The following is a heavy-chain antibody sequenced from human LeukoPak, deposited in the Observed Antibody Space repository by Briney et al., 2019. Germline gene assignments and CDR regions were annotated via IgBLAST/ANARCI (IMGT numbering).Heavy chain of an antibody. CDR1: GFTFSTYY. CDR3: AGYDFWSGYNWFDP. V-gene: IGHV3-21*04. D-gene: IGHD3-3*01. CDR2: ITSSGTDM. J-gene: IGHJ5*02. Sequence: GGSLRLSCVASGFTFSTYYMHWVRQAPGKGLEWVSCITSSGTDMYYADSVRGRFTISRDNAKNSLYLEINSLRVEDTAVYYCAGYDFWSGYNWFDPWGQGTLVTVSS.